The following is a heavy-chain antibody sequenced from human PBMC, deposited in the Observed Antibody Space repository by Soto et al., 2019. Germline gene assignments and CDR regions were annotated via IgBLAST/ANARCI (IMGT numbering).Heavy chain of an antibody. D-gene: IGHD1-26*01. CDR3: ARRGSPPAFDY. CDR1: GYTFTSYY. V-gene: IGHV1-46*01. CDR2: INPSGGST. Sequence: QVQLVQSGAEVKKPGASVKVSCKASGYTFTSYYLHWVRQAPGQGLEWMGIINPSGGSTSYAQKFQGRVTMTRDTSTSTVYMELSSLRSEDTAVYYCARRGSPPAFDYWGQGTLVTVSS. J-gene: IGHJ4*02.